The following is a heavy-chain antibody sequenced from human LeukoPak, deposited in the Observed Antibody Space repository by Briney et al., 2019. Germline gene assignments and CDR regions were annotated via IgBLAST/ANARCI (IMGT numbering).Heavy chain of an antibody. CDR1: GXSISSYY. Sequence: PSETLSLTCTVSGXSISSYYWSWVRQPPGKGLEWMGYISYSGSTNYNPYLKSRGTISVDTSTSQFSLKLSSVTAADTAVYYCPISPVDVMDVWGQGTTVTVSS. J-gene: IGHJ6*02. CDR3: PISPVDVMDV. CDR2: ISYSGST. V-gene: IGHV4-59*08.